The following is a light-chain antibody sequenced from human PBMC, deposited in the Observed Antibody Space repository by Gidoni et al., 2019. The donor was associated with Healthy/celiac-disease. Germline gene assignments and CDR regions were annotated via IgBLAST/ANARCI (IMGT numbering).Light chain of an antibody. CDR1: QGISNY. J-gene: IGKJ1*01. V-gene: IGKV1-27*01. CDR2: AAS. CDR3: QKYNSAQWT. Sequence: DIQMPQSPSSLSASVGYRVTITCRASQGISNYLALYQQKPGKVPKLLIYAASTLQSGVPSRFSGSGYGTDFTLTISSLQPEDVATYYCQKYNSAQWTFGKGTKVEIK.